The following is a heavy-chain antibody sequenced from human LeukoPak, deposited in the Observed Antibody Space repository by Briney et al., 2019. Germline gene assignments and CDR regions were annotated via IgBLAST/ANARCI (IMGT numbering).Heavy chain of an antibody. J-gene: IGHJ4*02. CDR1: GGSISSSDW. V-gene: IGHV4-4*02. CDR2: MYHSGST. CDR3: ARDRRYYDSSAYIRGFDY. Sequence: PSGTLSLTCAVSGGSISSSDWWSWVRQPPGKGLEWIGEMYHSGSTNYNPSLKSRVTISVDKSKNQFSLNLSSVTAADTAVYYCARDRRYYDSSAYIRGFDYWGQGTLVTVSS. D-gene: IGHD3-22*01.